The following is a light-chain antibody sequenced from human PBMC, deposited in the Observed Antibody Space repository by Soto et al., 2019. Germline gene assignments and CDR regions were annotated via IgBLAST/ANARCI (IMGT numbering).Light chain of an antibody. Sequence: EIVLTQSPGTLSLSPGERATLSCRASQSVSSSYLAWYQQKPGQAPRLIIYGASRRATGIRDLFSCSGAGPACTRTISRLESEDFSVDYCQQYGSSLITFGQGTRLEIK. CDR2: GAS. CDR1: QSVSSSY. J-gene: IGKJ5*01. CDR3: QQYGSSLIT. V-gene: IGKV3-20*01.